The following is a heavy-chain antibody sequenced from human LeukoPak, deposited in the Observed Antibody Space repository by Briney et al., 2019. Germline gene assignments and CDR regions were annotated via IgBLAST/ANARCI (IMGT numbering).Heavy chain of an antibody. CDR1: GGSVSSDDHY. D-gene: IGHD2/OR15-2a*01. V-gene: IGHV4-30-4*01. CDR3: ARASNFLSGFDY. Sequence: KTSETLSLTCTVSGGSVSSDDHYWSWIRQPPGKGLEYIGYINYRGSAYCNPSLRSRVTMLVDTSKSQFSLKLYSMTAADTAVYYCARASNFLSGFDYWGQGTLVTVSS. CDR2: INYRGSA. J-gene: IGHJ4*02.